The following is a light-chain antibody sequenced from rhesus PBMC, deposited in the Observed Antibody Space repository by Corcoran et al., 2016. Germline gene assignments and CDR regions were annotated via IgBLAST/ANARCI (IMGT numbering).Light chain of an antibody. CDR2: YAS. V-gene: IGKV1-66*01. CDR3: QQYNNSPFT. J-gene: IGKJ3*01. Sequence: DIQMTQSPSSLSASVGDRVTITCRASQGINNYLSWYQQKPGKAPKPLFYYASSLETGVPSRISGSRSGTDDTLTISSLQPEDIATYYCQQYNNSPFTFGPGTKLDIK. CDR1: QGINNY.